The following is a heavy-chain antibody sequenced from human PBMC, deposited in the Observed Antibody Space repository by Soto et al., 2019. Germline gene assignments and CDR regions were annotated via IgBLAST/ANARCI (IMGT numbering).Heavy chain of an antibody. CDR2: INRGGGP. D-gene: IGHD6-6*01. CDR3: ASIQSYSSSSAEGIEYFQH. J-gene: IGHJ1*01. Sequence: GGSLRLSCATSGFTFNNYSMSWVRQAPGKGLEWVSSINRGGGPYYADSVKGRFTISRDNSKNMLYLRMNSLRADDTAVYFCASIQSYSSSSAEGIEYFQHWGQGTLVTVSS. V-gene: IGHV3-23*01. CDR1: GFTFNNYS.